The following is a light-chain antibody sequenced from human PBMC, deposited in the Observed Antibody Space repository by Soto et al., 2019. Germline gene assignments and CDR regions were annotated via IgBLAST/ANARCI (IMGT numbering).Light chain of an antibody. CDR3: QQSYRIPPT. CDR2: AAS. Sequence: DIQMTQSPSSLSSSVGDRVTITCRASQNIRTYLNWYQQKPGKAPKLLIYAASSLHSGAPSRFSGSGSGTDFTLTITSLQPEDFATYYCQQSYRIPPTFGGWTKVEVK. CDR1: QNIRTY. V-gene: IGKV1-39*01. J-gene: IGKJ4*01.